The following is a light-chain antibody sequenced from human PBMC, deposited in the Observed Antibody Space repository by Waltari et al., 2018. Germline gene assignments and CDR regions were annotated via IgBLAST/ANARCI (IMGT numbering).Light chain of an antibody. CDR3: SSYTSSSTLYV. CDR1: SSDGGGYNY. CDR2: DVS. Sequence: QSALTQPASVSGSPGQSITISCTGTSSDGGGYNYVPWYQQPPGKAPKLMIYDVSNRPSGVSNRFSGSKSGNTASLTISGLQAEDEADYYCSSYTSSSTLYVFGTGTKVTVL. J-gene: IGLJ1*01. V-gene: IGLV2-14*03.